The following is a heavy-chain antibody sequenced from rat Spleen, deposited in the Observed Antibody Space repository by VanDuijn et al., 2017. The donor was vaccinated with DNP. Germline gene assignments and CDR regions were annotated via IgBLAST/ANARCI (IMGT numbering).Heavy chain of an antibody. J-gene: IGHJ1*01. CDR2: ISPRSNIT. D-gene: IGHD1-12*02. Sequence: EVQLVESGGGLVQPGRSLKLSCAASGFTFSDYYMAWVRQAPTQGLEWVASISPRSNITYYRDSVKGRFTISRDDARNTLSLQMNSLRSEDTATYYCARDGTVFRYFDFWGPGTMVTVSS. V-gene: IGHV5S23*01. CDR1: GFTFSDYY. CDR3: ARDGTVFRYFDF.